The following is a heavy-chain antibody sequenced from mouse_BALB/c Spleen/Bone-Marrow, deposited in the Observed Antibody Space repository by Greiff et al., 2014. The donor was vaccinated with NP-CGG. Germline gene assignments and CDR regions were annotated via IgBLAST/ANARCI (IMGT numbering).Heavy chain of an antibody. D-gene: IGHD1-1*01. Sequence: QVQLQQSGPELVKPGASVKISCKASGYAFSSSWMNWVKQRPGQGLEWIGRIYPGDGDTNYIGKFKGKATLTADKSSSTAYMQLSSLTSVDSAVYFCARDHGSSYGGVDYWGQGTTLTVSS. CDR3: ARDHGSSYGGVDY. CDR1: GYAFSSSW. CDR2: IYPGDGDT. J-gene: IGHJ2*01. V-gene: IGHV1-82*01.